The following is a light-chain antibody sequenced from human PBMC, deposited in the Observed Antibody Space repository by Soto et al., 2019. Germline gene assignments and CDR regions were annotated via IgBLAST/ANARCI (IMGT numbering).Light chain of an antibody. Sequence: DIQMTQSPSTLAASVGDRVTITCRASESVSSWVAWYQQKPGKAPKVLIYKASSLESGVPSRFSGSGSGTEFTLTISSLQPDDFATYYCQQYNNYYTFGQGTKLEIK. V-gene: IGKV1-5*03. CDR3: QQYNNYYT. CDR1: ESVSSW. CDR2: KAS. J-gene: IGKJ2*01.